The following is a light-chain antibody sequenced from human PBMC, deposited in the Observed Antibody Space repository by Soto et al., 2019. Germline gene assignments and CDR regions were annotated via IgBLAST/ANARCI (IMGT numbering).Light chain of an antibody. V-gene: IGKV3-20*01. CDR3: QQFHSSPLT. J-gene: IGKJ4*01. CDR2: GAS. CDR1: QSVSSSY. Sequence: EIVLTQSPGTLSLSPGERATLSCRASQSVSSSYLAWYQQKLGQTPRLLIYGASSRAPGIPDRFSGSGSGTDFTLTISRLEPEDFAVYYCQQFHSSPLTFGGGTKVEIK.